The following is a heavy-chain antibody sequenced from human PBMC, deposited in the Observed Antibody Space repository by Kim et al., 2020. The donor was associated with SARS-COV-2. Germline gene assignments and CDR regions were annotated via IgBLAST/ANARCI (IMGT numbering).Heavy chain of an antibody. D-gene: IGHD6-13*01. CDR2: INHSGST. CDR3: SRGPGYSSSWYGARTWIDP. CDR1: GGSFSGYY. J-gene: IGHJ5*02. Sequence: SETLSLTCAVYGGSFSGYYWSWIRQPPGKGLEWIGEINHSGSTNYNPSLKSRVTISVDTSKNQFSLKLSSVTAADTAVYYCSRGPGYSSSWYGARTWIDP. V-gene: IGHV4-34*01.